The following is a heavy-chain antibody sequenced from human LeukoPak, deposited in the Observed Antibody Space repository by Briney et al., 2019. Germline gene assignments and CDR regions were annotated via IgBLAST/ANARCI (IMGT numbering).Heavy chain of an antibody. CDR3: ARSDGSGSYFTPDFDY. CDR1: GGSISSGGYY. J-gene: IGHJ4*02. CDR2: IHYSGNT. V-gene: IGHV4-61*08. Sequence: SSETLSLTCTVSGGSISSGGYYWSWIRQPPGKGLEWIAYIHYSGNTDYNPSLKSRVTISADTPKNQFSLKLNSVTAADTAVYYCARSDGSGSYFTPDFDYWGQGTLVTVSS. D-gene: IGHD3-10*01.